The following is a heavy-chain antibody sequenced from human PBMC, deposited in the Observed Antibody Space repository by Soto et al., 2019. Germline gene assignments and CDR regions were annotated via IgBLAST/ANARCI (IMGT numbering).Heavy chain of an antibody. J-gene: IGHJ4*02. CDR3: ARIHWAQSSLDY. D-gene: IGHD6-19*01. V-gene: IGHV4-30-2*01. Sequence: SETLSLTCTVSGGSISSGGYYWSWIRQHPGKGLEWIGYVTHSGTAYSIPSLNGRLTLSVDSSQTQFSLKLTSVTAADSAFYYCARIHWAQSSLDYWGRGILVTVSS. CDR1: GGSISSGGYY. CDR2: VTHSGTA.